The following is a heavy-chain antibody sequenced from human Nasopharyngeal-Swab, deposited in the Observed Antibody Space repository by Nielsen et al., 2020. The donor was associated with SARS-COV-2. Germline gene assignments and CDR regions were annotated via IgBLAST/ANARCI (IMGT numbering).Heavy chain of an antibody. V-gene: IGHV3-21*04. CDR1: GFTFSSYS. J-gene: IGHJ4*02. CDR2: ISSSSSYI. CDR3: AKDIGIAARPFYFDY. Sequence: GGSLRLSCAASGFTFSSYSMSWVRQAPGKGLEWVSSISSSSSYIYYADSVKGRFTISRDNAKNSLYLQMNSLRAEDTALYYCAKDIGIAARPFYFDYWGQGTLVTVSS. D-gene: IGHD6-6*01.